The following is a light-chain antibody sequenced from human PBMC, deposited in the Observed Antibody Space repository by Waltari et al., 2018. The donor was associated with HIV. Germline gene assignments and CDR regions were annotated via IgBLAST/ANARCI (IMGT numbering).Light chain of an antibody. Sequence: QSVLTQPPSVSGAPGQRVTMSCSGSATNIARNYVYWYQQFPGAAPKLLIFRDDQRHSGVPDRFSGSKSGTSASLAISGLQADDEADYYCSAWDDNLSSLVLGGGTSLTVL. CDR2: RDD. J-gene: IGLJ3*02. V-gene: IGLV1-47*01. CDR3: SAWDDNLSSLV. CDR1: ATNIARNY.